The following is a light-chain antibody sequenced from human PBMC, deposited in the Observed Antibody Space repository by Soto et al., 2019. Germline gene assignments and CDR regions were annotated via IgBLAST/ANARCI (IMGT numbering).Light chain of an antibody. CDR2: DVT. J-gene: IGLJ1*01. V-gene: IGLV2-14*03. CDR1: SSDVGGFNS. Sequence: QSVLTQPASVSGSPGQSITISCTGTSSDVGGFNSVSWYQQHPGKAPKLMIYDVTNRPSGVSYRFSGSKSGNTASLTISGLQAEDEADYYCNSYTSSSTYVFGTGTKVTVL. CDR3: NSYTSSSTYV.